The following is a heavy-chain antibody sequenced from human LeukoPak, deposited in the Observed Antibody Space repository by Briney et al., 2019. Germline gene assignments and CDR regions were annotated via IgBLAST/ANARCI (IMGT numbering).Heavy chain of an antibody. Sequence: ASVKVSCKASGYTFTGYYMHWVRQASGQGLEWMGWINPNSGGTNYAQKFKGRVTMTRDTSISTAYMELSRLRSDDTAVYYCARDREYDSSGYYLGYWGQGTLVTVSS. D-gene: IGHD3-22*01. CDR3: ARDREYDSSGYYLGY. J-gene: IGHJ4*02. CDR2: INPNSGGT. V-gene: IGHV1-2*02. CDR1: GYTFTGYY.